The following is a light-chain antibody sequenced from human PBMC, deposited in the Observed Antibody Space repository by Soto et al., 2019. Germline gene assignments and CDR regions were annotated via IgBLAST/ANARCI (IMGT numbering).Light chain of an antibody. V-gene: IGLV2-14*01. CDR1: SSDVGGYKY. Sequence: QSALTQPASVSGSPGQSITISCTGTSSDVGGYKYVSWYQQHPGKAPKLIIYDVSNRPSGVSHRFSGSKSGDTASLTISGLQDEDEADYYCSSPTSSTTRIFGTGTRVXVL. CDR2: DVS. J-gene: IGLJ1*01. CDR3: SSPTSSTTRI.